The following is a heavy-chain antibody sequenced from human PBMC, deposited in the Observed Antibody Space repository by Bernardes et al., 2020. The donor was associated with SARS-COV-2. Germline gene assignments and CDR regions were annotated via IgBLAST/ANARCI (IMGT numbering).Heavy chain of an antibody. D-gene: IGHD2-15*01. V-gene: IGHV1-8*01. CDR3: ARATGVAATP. J-gene: IGHJ5*02. Sequence: ASVKVSCKAYGYTFTSYDINWVRQATGQGLEWMGWMNPNSGSTGYARKFQGRVTMTRDTSISTAYMELSSLRSEDTAVYYCARATGVAATPWGQGTLVTGAS. CDR1: GYTFTSYD. CDR2: MNPNSGST.